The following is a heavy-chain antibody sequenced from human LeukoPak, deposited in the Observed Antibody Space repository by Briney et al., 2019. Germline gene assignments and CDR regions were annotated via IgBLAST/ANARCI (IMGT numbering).Heavy chain of an antibody. V-gene: IGHV1-2*02. J-gene: IGHJ4*02. CDR1: GYTFTGYY. D-gene: IGHD3-10*01. CDR2: INPNSGGT. CDR3: ARELLTMVRGVPVIDY. Sequence: GASVKVSCKASGYTFTGYYMHWVRQAPGQGLEWMGWINPNSGGTNYAQKFQGRVTMTRDTSISTAYMELSRLRSDDTAVYYCARELLTMVRGVPVIDYWGQGTLVTVSS.